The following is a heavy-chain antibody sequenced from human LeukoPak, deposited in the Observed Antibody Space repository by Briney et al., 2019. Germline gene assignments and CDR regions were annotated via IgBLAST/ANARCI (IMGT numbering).Heavy chain of an antibody. CDR3: ARGRYCSADICTGGDSFDI. V-gene: IGHV4-4*07. D-gene: IGHD2-15*01. CDR2: KYARGSS. Sequence: PSETLSLTCTVPGGSISNYYWSWIRQPAGKGLEWIGRKYARGSSNYNPPVQSRVTMSVDTSKNQFSLKLRSVTAADTAVYYCARGRYCSADICTGGDSFDIWGQGTMVSVSP. J-gene: IGHJ3*02. CDR1: GGSISNYY.